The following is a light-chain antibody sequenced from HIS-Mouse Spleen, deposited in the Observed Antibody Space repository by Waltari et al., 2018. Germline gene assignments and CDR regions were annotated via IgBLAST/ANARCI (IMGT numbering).Light chain of an antibody. CDR3: QQYNNWWT. V-gene: IGKV3-15*01. Sequence: EIVMTQSPATLSVSQGERATLSCRASQSVSSNLAWYQHKPGQAPRLLIYGASTRATGIPARFSGSGSGTEFTLTISSMQSEDFAVYYCQQYNNWWTFGQGTKVEIK. J-gene: IGKJ1*01. CDR1: QSVSSN. CDR2: GAS.